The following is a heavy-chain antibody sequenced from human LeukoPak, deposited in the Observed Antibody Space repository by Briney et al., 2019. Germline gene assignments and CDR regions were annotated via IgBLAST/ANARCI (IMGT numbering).Heavy chain of an antibody. CDR3: ARGYTPRGRFLEWLGDWFDP. J-gene: IGHJ5*02. CDR2: IYHSGST. CDR1: GGSISSGGYS. V-gene: IGHV4-30-2*01. Sequence: SETLSLTCAVSGGSISSGGYSWSWIRQPPGKGLEWIGYIYHSGSTYYNPSLKSRVTISVDRSKNQFSLKLSSVTAADTAVYYCARGYTPRGRFLEWLGDWFDPWGQGTLVTVSS. D-gene: IGHD3-3*01.